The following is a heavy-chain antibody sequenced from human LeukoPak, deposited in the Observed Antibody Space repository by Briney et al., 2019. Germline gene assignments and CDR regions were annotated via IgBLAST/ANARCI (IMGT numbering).Heavy chain of an antibody. Sequence: PGGSLRLSCAASGFTFSSYEMNWVRQAPGKGLEWVSYISSSGSTIYYADSVKGRFTISRDNAKKSLYLQMNRLRAEDTAVYYCARDQWLAYNYYMDVWGKGTTVTVSS. CDR2: ISSSGSTI. J-gene: IGHJ6*04. D-gene: IGHD6-19*01. CDR1: GFTFSSYE. V-gene: IGHV3-48*03. CDR3: ARDQWLAYNYYMDV.